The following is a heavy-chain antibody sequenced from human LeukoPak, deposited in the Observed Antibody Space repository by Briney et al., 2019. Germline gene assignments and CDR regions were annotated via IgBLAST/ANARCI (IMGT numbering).Heavy chain of an antibody. CDR3: ARDAFRWELLD. D-gene: IGHD1-26*01. CDR2: ISSSSSTI. V-gene: IGHV3-48*04. CDR1: GFTFSSYS. Sequence: GGSLRPSCAASGFTFSSYSMNWVRQAPGKGLEWVSYISSSSSTIYYADSVKGRFTISRDNAKNSLYLQMNSLRAEDTAVYYCARDAFRWELLDWGQGTLVTVSS. J-gene: IGHJ4*02.